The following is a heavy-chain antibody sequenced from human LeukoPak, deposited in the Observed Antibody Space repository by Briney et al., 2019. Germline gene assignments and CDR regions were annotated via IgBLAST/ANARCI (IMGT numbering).Heavy chain of an antibody. CDR1: GYTFTSYG. D-gene: IGHD5-12*01. CDR2: INPYNGNT. J-gene: IGHJ6*03. V-gene: IGHV1-18*01. Sequence: ASVKVSCKASGYTFTSYGISWVRQAPGQGLEWMGWINPYNGNTNYAQKFQDRVTLSIDTFTSTAFMELRSLRSDDTAVYYCARNPPEWLVADYYYYYMDVWGKGTTVTVSS. CDR3: ARNPPEWLVADYYYYYMDV.